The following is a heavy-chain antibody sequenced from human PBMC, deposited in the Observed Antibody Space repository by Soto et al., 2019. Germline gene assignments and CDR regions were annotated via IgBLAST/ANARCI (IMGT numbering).Heavy chain of an antibody. D-gene: IGHD2-15*01. CDR1: GGTFSSYA. CDR3: ARGGICSGGSCYSNNWFDP. Sequence: SVKVSCKASGGTFSSYAISWVRQAPGQGLEWMGGIIPIFGTANYAQKFQGRVTITADKSTSTAYMELSSLRSEDTAAYYCARGGICSGGSCYSNNWFDPWGQGTLVTVSS. J-gene: IGHJ5*02. V-gene: IGHV1-69*06. CDR2: IIPIFGTA.